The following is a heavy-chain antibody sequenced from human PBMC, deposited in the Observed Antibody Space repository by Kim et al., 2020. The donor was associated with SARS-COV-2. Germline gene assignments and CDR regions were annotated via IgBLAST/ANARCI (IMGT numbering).Heavy chain of an antibody. CDR3: GLSSWYKLGFDP. CDR1: GYTFTSYY. V-gene: IGHV1-46*01. Sequence: ASVKVSCKASGYTFTSYYMHWVRQAPGQGLEWMGIINPSGGSTSYAQKFQGRVTKTRDTSTSTVYMELSSLRSEDTAVYYCGLSSWYKLGFDPWGQGTLVTVSS. J-gene: IGHJ5*02. CDR2: INPSGGST. D-gene: IGHD6-13*01.